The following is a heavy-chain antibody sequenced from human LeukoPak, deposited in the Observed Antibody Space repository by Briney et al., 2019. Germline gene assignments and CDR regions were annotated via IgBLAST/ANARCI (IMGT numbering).Heavy chain of an antibody. CDR3: ARATLITIFGVAIPNWFDP. D-gene: IGHD3-3*01. CDR2: IYYSGST. Sequence: PSETLSLTCTVSGGSVSSGSYYWSWIRQPPGKGLEWIGYIYYSGSTNYNPSLKSRVTISVDTSKNQFSLKLSSVTAADTAVYYCARATLITIFGVAIPNWFDPWGQGTLVTVSS. J-gene: IGHJ5*02. CDR1: GGSVSSGSYY. V-gene: IGHV4-61*01.